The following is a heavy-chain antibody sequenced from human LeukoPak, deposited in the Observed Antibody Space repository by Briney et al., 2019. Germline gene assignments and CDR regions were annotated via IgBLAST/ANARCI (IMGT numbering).Heavy chain of an antibody. V-gene: IGHV3-30*03. D-gene: IGHD5-24*01. CDR2: VSADGRTQ. Sequence: GGSLRLSCAASGFTFRTYSIHWVRQAPGKGLEWVTVVSADGRTQLYSDSVEGRFTVSRDNSLNTLHLQMNSLKTEDTAVYYCAREFGHNRWYFDYWGQGALVTVSS. J-gene: IGHJ4*02. CDR3: AREFGHNRWYFDY. CDR1: GFTFRTYS.